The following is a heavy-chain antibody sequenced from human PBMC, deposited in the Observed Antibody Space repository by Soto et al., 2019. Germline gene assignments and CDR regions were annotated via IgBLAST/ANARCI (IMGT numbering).Heavy chain of an antibody. V-gene: IGHV1-69*04. CDR1: GGTFSSYT. D-gene: IGHD2-8*01. CDR2: IIPILGIA. CDR3: AREHCTNGVCYTNDAFDI. J-gene: IGHJ3*02. Sequence: SVKVSCKASGGTFSSYTISWARQAPGQGLEWMGRIIPILGIANYAQKFQGRFTISRDNAKSSLYLHMNSLRAEDTAVYYCAREHCTNGVCYTNDAFDIWGQGTMVTVSS.